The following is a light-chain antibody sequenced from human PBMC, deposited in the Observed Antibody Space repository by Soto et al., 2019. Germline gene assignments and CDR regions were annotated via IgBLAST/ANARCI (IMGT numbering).Light chain of an antibody. V-gene: IGLV2-14*01. CDR1: SSDVGAYNY. CDR3: SSYTSSSTYV. CDR2: DFS. J-gene: IGLJ1*01. Sequence: QSALTQPASVSGSPGQAITISCTGTSSDVGAYNYVSCFQQYPGKALKLLISDFSNRPSGVSNRFSGSKSVNTASLTISGLQAEDGAEYYCSSYTSSSTYVFGTGTKLTVL.